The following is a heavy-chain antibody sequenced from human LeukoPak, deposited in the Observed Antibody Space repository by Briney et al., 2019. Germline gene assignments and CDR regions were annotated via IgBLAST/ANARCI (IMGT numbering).Heavy chain of an antibody. D-gene: IGHD5-18*01. J-gene: IGHJ4*02. V-gene: IGHV4-59*01. CDR2: IYYTGAT. CDR1: GGSISSYY. Sequence: SETLSLTCTVSGGSISSYYWSWIRLPPGKGLEWIGYIYYTGATYYNPSLKSRVTISLDTSKNQFSLKLTSVTAADAAVYYCARAGYSYGTGYYFDYWGQGALVTVSS. CDR3: ARAGYSYGTGYYFDY.